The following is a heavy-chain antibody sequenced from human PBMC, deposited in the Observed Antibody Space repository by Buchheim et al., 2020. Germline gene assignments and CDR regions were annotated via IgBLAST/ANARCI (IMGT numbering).Heavy chain of an antibody. V-gene: IGHV3-74*01. D-gene: IGHD1-26*01. J-gene: IGHJ4*02. CDR1: GFTFSSYW. CDR3: ARSPLVGALHDY. CDR2: INSCGSST. Sequence: EVQLVESGGGLVQPGGSLRLSCAASGFTFSSYWMHWVRQAPGKGLVWVSGINSCGSSTSYADSVKGQFTIHRDNAKNTLYLQMNSLRADDTAVYYCARSPLVGALHDYWGQGTL.